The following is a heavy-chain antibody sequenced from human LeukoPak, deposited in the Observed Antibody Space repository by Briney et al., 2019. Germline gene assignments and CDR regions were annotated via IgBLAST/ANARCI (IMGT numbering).Heavy chain of an antibody. CDR2: IIPIFGTA. CDR3: ARASTYYYDSSGSAEYFQH. V-gene: IGHV1-69*13. Sequence: SVNVSCKASGGTFSSYAISWVRQAPGQGLEWMGGIIPIFGTANYAQKFQGRVTITADESTSTAYMELSSLRSEDTAVYYCARASTYYYDSSGSAEYFQHWGQGTLVTVSS. CDR1: GGTFSSYA. J-gene: IGHJ1*01. D-gene: IGHD3-22*01.